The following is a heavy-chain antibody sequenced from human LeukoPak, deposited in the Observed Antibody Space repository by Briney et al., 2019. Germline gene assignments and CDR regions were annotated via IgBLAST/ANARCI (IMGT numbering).Heavy chain of an antibody. V-gene: IGHV4-59*01. CDR2: IYYSGST. CDR3: ARVWQDYYDSSGYYLDY. CDR1: GGSISSYY. Sequence: SETLSLTCTVSGGSISSYYWSWIRQPPGKGLEWIGYIYYSGSTNYNPSLKSRVTISVDTSKNQFSLELSSVTAADTAVYYCARVWQDYYDSSGYYLDYWGQGTLVTVSS. J-gene: IGHJ4*02. D-gene: IGHD3-22*01.